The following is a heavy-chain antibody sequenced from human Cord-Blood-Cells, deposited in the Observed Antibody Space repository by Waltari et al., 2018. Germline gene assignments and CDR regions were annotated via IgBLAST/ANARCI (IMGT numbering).Heavy chain of an antibody. V-gene: IGHV1-2*02. CDR1: GYTFTGYY. J-gene: IGHJ6*03. CDR3: ARDSSHYYYMDV. Sequence: QVQLVQSGAEVKKPGASVKVSCKASGYTFTGYYMHWVRQAPGQGLEWMGWINPNRGGTKYAQNFQGRVTMTRDTSISTAYMELSRLRSDDTAVYYCARDSSHYYYMDVWGKGTTVTVSS. CDR2: INPNRGGT.